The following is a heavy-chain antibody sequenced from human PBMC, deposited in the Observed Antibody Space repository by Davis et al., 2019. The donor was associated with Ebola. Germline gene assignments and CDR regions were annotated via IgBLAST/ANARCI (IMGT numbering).Heavy chain of an antibody. CDR1: GFTFSSYS. J-gene: IGHJ1*01. CDR2: ISSSSSYI. Sequence: PGGSLRLSCAASGFTFSSYSMNWVRQAPGKGLEWVSSISSSSSYIYYADSVKGRFTISRDNAKNSLYLQMNSLRAEDTAVYYCARAVVRYCSSTSCPEYFQHWGQGTLVTVSS. D-gene: IGHD2-2*01. V-gene: IGHV3-21*01. CDR3: ARAVVRYCSSTSCPEYFQH.